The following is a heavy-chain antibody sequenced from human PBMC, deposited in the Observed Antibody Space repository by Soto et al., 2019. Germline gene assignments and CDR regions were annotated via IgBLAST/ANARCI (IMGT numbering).Heavy chain of an antibody. V-gene: IGHV1-69*06. CDR1: GGTFSSYT. D-gene: IGHD5-12*01. Sequence: QVQLVQSGAEVKKPGSSVKVSCKASGGTFSSYTIAWVRQAPGQGLEWMGGIIPIFGKTNYAQKLHDRVTITEDKSTTTSYMELSRQRFEDTAISWCASGVLVPRIYYYDEMDVCGQGTTVNDSS. J-gene: IGHJ6*02. CDR3: ASGVLVPRIYYYDEMDV. CDR2: IIPIFGKT.